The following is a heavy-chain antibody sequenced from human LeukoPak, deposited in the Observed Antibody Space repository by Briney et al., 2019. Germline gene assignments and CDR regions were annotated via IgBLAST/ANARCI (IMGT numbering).Heavy chain of an antibody. CDR2: ISSSSSYT. CDR1: GFTFSDYY. V-gene: IGHV3-11*06. D-gene: IGHD2-2*02. CDR3: TRGVPAAISYFDY. Sequence: GGSLRLSCAASGFTFSDYYMSWIRQAPGKGLEWVSYISSSSSYTNYADSVKGRFTISRDNAKNSLYLQMNSLRAEDTAVYYCTRGVPAAISYFDYWGQGTLVTVSS. J-gene: IGHJ4*02.